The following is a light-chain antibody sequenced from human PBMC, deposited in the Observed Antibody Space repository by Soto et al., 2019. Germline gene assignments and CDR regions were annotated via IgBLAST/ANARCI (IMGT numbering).Light chain of an antibody. V-gene: IGKV1-5*03. J-gene: IGKJ1*01. CDR1: QTIRTW. Sequence: IQMTQSPSSLSASVGDRVVITCRASQTIRTWLAWYQQKPGKAPKVLIYKASSLDSGVPSRFSGSGSGTEFTLTIRGLQPDDFATYYCQQYNSDWWTFGQGTKVDIK. CDR2: KAS. CDR3: QQYNSDWWT.